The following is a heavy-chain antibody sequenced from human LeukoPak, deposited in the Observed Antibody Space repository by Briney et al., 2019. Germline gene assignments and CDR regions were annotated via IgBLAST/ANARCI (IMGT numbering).Heavy chain of an antibody. CDR1: GGSISSYY. D-gene: IGHD3-9*01. J-gene: IGHJ4*02. CDR3: AGKDYDILTGFDY. V-gene: IGHV4-59*01. Sequence: SETLSLTCTVSGGSISSYYWSWIRQPPGKGLEWIGYIYYSGSTNYNPSLKSRVTISVDTSKNQLSLKLSSVTAADTAVYYCAGKDYDILTGFDYWGQGTLVTVSS. CDR2: IYYSGST.